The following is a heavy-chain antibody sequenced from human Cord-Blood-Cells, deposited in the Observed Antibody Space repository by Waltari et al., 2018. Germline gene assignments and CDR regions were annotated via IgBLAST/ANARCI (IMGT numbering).Heavy chain of an antibody. Sequence: EVQLVESGGGLVKRGGSLSFSGADSGFTFSRESMNWVRQAPGKGLVWVSSISSSSSYIYYADSVKGRFTISRDNAKNSLYLQMNSLRAEDTAVYYCARDWADYWGQGTLVTVSS. J-gene: IGHJ4*02. CDR2: ISSSSSYI. CDR3: ARDWADY. CDR1: GFTFSRES. D-gene: IGHD3-16*01. V-gene: IGHV3-21*01.